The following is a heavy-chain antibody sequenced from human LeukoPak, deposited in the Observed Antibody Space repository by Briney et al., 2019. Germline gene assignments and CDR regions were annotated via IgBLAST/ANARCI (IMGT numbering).Heavy chain of an antibody. CDR3: ARNREPVEYSSSSWDY. V-gene: IGHV1-69*13. J-gene: IGHJ4*02. Sequence: SVKVSCKASGGTFSSYAISWVRQAPGQGLEWMGGIIPIFGIANYAQKFQGRVTITADESTSTAYMELSRLRSEDTAVYYCARNREPVEYSSSSWDYWGQGTLVTVSS. D-gene: IGHD6-6*01. CDR2: IIPIFGIA. CDR1: GGTFSSYA.